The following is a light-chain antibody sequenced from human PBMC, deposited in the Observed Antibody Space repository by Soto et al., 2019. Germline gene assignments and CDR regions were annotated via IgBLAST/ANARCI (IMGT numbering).Light chain of an antibody. CDR2: EVT. CDR3: SSYSSASSRV. CDR1: SSDIGTYDY. V-gene: IGLV2-14*01. Sequence: LTRPASVSGSPGQSITISCTGTSSDIGTYDYVSWYQQHPGKAPKLMIYEVTNLPSGVSNRFSASKSGNTASLTISGLQAEDEADYYCSSYSSASSRVFGTGTKVTVL. J-gene: IGLJ1*01.